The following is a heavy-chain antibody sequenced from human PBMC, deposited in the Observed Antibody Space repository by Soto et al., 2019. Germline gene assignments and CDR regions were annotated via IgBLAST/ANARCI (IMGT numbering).Heavy chain of an antibody. CDR2: IKSKTDGGTT. V-gene: IGHV3-15*01. CDR1: GFTFSNAW. D-gene: IGHD2-21*02. J-gene: IGHJ4*02. CDR3: TPARGYCGGDCYSGAHDY. Sequence: EVQLVESGGDLVKPGGSLRLSCAASGFTFSNAWMSWVRQAPGKGLEWVGRIKSKTDGGTTDYAAPVKGRFTISRDDSKNTLYLQMNSLKTEDTAVYYCTPARGYCGGDCYSGAHDYWGQGTLVTVSS.